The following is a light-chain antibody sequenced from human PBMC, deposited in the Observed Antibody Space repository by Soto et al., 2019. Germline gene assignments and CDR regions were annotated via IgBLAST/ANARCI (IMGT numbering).Light chain of an antibody. CDR1: QSISSW. V-gene: IGKV1-5*01. Sequence: IQVTKAAFTLADSLGDGVTITCRARQSISSWLAWYQKKPSKANKLLIFDACSLESGTPTRFSGRRSGTQFTLTINVLQPDDLANYCCQRYLTPWTFGQGTKVDIK. J-gene: IGKJ1*01. CDR3: QRYLTPWT. CDR2: DAC.